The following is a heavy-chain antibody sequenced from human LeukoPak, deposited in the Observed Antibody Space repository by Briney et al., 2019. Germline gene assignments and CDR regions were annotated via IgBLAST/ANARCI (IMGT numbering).Heavy chain of an antibody. CDR1: GFTFSSYS. V-gene: IGHV3-21*01. CDR3: AREEEGYYYYYMDV. Sequence: SGGSLRLSCAASGFTFSSYSMNWVRQAPGKGREWVSSISSSSSDIYYAESVKGRFTTSRDNAKNSLYLQMNSLRAEDTAVYYCAREEEGYYYYYMDVWGKGTTVTVSS. J-gene: IGHJ6*03. CDR2: ISSSSSDI.